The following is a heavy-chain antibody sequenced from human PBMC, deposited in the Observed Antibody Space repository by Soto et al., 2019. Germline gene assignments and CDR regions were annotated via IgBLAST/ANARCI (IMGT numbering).Heavy chain of an antibody. D-gene: IGHD6-13*01. CDR1: GVTFSSYA. J-gene: IGHJ5*02. V-gene: IGHV1-69*13. Sequence: GASVKVSCKASGVTFSSYAICWVRQAPGQGLEWMGGIIPIFGTANYAQKFQGRVTITAEESTSTAYMELSSLRSADTAVYYCARGLAAAHGEPFWFDPWGQGTLVSVSS. CDR2: IIPIFGTA. CDR3: ARGLAAAHGEPFWFDP.